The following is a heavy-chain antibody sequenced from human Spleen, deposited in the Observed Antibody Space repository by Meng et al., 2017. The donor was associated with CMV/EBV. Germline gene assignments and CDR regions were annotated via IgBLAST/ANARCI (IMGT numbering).Heavy chain of an antibody. D-gene: IGHD1-1*01. CDR2: IFPDDSET. CDR1: GHTFSNYW. CDR3: ARHRGYSHYDAMDV. Sequence: KVSCKGSGHTFSNYWIAWVRQMPGKGLEWMGIIFPDDSETKCSPSFQGQVTISADKSISTAHLQWSSLRASDTAMYYCARHRGYSHYDAMDVWGQGTMVTVSS. V-gene: IGHV5-51*01. J-gene: IGHJ6*02.